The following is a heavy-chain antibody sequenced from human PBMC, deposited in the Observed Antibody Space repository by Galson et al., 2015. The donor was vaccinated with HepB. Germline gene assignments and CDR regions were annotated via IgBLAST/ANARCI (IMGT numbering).Heavy chain of an antibody. J-gene: IGHJ6*02. CDR3: ARDLIVVLPVVDLFYYFGMDV. CDR2: LYSDNNT. D-gene: IGHD2-21*01. V-gene: IGHV3-53*05. CDR1: GINVSTNY. Sequence: SLRLSCAVSGINVSTNYMSWLRQAPGRGLEWVSILYSDNNTYYAESVKGRFTISRDNSKNTLHLQMRSFTAEDTAVYYCARDLIVVLPVVDLFYYFGMDVWGRGTTVTVSS.